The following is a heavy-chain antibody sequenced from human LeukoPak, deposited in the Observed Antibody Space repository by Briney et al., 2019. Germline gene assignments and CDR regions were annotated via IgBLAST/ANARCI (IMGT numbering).Heavy chain of an antibody. CDR1: GYTFTSYG. V-gene: IGHV1-18*01. CDR2: ISAYNGNT. Sequence: ASVKVSCKASGYTFTSYGISWVRQAPGQGLEWMGWISAYNGNTNYAQKLQGRVTMTTVTSTSTAYMELRSLRSDDTAVYYCARDEYSSSSGWFDPWGQGTLVTVSS. J-gene: IGHJ5*02. CDR3: ARDEYSSSSGWFDP. D-gene: IGHD6-6*01.